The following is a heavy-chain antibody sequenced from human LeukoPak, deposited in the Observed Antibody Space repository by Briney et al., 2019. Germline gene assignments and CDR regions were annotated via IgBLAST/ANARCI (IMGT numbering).Heavy chain of an antibody. Sequence: GGSLRLSCAASGFTFSSYEMNWVRQAPGKGLEWVSYISSSGSTIYYADSVKGRFTISRDNSKNTLYLQMNSLRAEDTAVYYCAKFVVEMATISGFDYWGQGTLVTVSS. CDR1: GFTFSSYE. CDR2: ISSSGSTI. V-gene: IGHV3-48*03. D-gene: IGHD5-24*01. J-gene: IGHJ4*02. CDR3: AKFVVEMATISGFDY.